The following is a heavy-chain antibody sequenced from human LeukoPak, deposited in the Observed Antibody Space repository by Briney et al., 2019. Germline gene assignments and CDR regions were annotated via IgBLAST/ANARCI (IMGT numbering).Heavy chain of an antibody. CDR3: ARGVGATTYTWFDP. J-gene: IGHJ5*02. V-gene: IGHV1-8*02. CDR2: MNPNSGNT. CDR1: GYTFTSYD. Sequence: ASVKVSCKASGYTFTSYDINWVRQATGQGLEWMGWMNPNSGNTGYAQKLQGRVTMTTDTSTSTAYMELRSLRSDDTAVYYCARGVGATTYTWFDPWGQGTLVTVSS. D-gene: IGHD1-26*01.